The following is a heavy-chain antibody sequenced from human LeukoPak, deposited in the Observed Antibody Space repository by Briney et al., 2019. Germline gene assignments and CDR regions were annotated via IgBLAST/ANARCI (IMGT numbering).Heavy chain of an antibody. CDR3: ARGYCSGGSCYSFDY. V-gene: IGHV4-61*01. D-gene: IGHD2-15*01. Sequence: SETLSLTCTVSGGSVSSGSYYWSWIRQPPGKGLEWIGYIYYSGSTNYNPSLKSRVIISVDTSKNQFSLKLSSVTAADTAVYYCARGYCSGGSCYSFDYWGQGTLVTVSS. J-gene: IGHJ4*02. CDR1: GGSVSSGSYY. CDR2: IYYSGST.